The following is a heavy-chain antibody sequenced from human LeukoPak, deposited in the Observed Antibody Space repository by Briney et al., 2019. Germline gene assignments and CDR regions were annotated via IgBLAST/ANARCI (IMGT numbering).Heavy chain of an antibody. V-gene: IGHV1-18*01. CDR3: ARGDIAVAGTIV. Sequence: GASVKVSCKASGYTFTNYGLSWVRQAPGQGLEWMGWISATNGNTNYARKFQGRVTMTTDTSTSTAYMELRSLRSDDTAVYYCARGDIAVAGTIVWRQGTLVTVSS. J-gene: IGHJ4*02. CDR2: ISATNGNT. D-gene: IGHD6-19*01. CDR1: GYTFTNYG.